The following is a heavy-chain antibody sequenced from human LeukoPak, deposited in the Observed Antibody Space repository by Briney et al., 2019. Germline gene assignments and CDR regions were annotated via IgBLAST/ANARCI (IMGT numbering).Heavy chain of an antibody. CDR1: GFTFSSYW. V-gene: IGHV3-7*03. Sequence: PGGSLRLSCAASGFTFSSYWMSWVRQAPGKGLEWVANIKQDGSEKYYVDSVKGRFTISRDNAKNSLYLQMNSLRAEDTAVYYCARGSSGSYFPTFDYWGQGTLVTVSS. D-gene: IGHD1-26*01. J-gene: IGHJ4*02. CDR2: IKQDGSEK. CDR3: ARGSSGSYFPTFDY.